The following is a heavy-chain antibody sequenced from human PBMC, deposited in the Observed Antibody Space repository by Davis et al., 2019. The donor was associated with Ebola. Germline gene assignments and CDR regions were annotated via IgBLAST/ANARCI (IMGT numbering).Heavy chain of an antibody. CDR1: GGTFSSYA. D-gene: IGHD3-3*01. CDR2: IIPIFGTA. V-gene: IGHV1-69*13. J-gene: IGHJ6*04. Sequence: AASVKVSCKASGGTFSSYAISWVRQAPGQGLEWMGGIIPIFGTANYAQKFQGRVTITADESTSTAYMELSSLRSEDTAVYYCARDDFWSGYYQYGMDVWGKGTTVTVSS. CDR3: ARDDFWSGYYQYGMDV.